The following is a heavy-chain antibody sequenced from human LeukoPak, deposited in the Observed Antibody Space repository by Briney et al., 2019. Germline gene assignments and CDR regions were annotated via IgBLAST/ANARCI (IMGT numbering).Heavy chain of an antibody. CDR3: ARDQVKDGYNSWAFGI. CDR2: IYSGGST. D-gene: IGHD5-24*01. CDR1: GFTVSSNY. V-gene: IGHV3-66*01. Sequence: GSLRLSCAASGFTVSSNYMSWVRQAPGKGLEWVSVIYSGGSTYYADSVKGRFTISRDNSKNTLYLQMNSLRAEDTAVYYCARDQVKDGYNSWAFGIWGQGTMVTVSS. J-gene: IGHJ3*02.